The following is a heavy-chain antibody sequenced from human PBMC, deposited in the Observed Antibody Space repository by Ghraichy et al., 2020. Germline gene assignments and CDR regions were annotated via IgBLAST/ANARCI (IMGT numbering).Heavy chain of an antibody. D-gene: IGHD3-22*01. CDR3: ARSGLTHTSTYGFDI. Sequence: GESLNISCAASGFTFSSYWMHWVRQAPGKGLVWVSRINSDGSSTSYADSVKGRFTISRDNAKNTLYLQMNSLRAEDTAVYYCARSGLTHTSTYGFDIWGQGTMVTVSS. V-gene: IGHV3-74*01. CDR1: GFTFSSYW. CDR2: INSDGSST. J-gene: IGHJ3*02.